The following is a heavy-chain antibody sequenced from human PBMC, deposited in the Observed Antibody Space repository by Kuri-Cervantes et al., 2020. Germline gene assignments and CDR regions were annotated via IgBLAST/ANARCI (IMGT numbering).Heavy chain of an antibody. J-gene: IGHJ6*03. CDR3: ARGRPRITIFGDYYYYMDV. D-gene: IGHD3-3*01. Sequence: SETLSLTCTVSGGSISSYYWSWIRQPPGKGLEWIGYIYYSGSTDYNPSLKSRVTISVDTSKNQFSLKLSSVTAADTAVYYCARGRPRITIFGDYYYYMDVWGKGTTVTVSS. CDR2: IYYSGST. CDR1: GGSISSYY. V-gene: IGHV4-59*01.